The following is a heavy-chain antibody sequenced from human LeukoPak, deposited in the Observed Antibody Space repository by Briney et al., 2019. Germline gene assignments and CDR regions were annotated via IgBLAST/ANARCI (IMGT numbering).Heavy chain of an antibody. CDR3: ARRWVSGSNFDS. V-gene: IGHV3-7*01. Sequence: GGSLRLSCAASGFTFSTYWMSWVRQAPGKGLEWVANIQQDGSEKYYVASVKGRFTISRDNAMNSLYLQMNSLRVEDTAVYYCARRWVSGSNFDSWGQGTLVTVSS. CDR2: IQQDGSEK. D-gene: IGHD1-14*01. J-gene: IGHJ4*02. CDR1: GFTFSTYW.